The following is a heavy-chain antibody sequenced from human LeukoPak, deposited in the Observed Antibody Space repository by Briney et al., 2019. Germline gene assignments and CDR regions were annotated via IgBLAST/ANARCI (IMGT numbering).Heavy chain of an antibody. CDR2: ISYDGSNK. CDR3: ARPDSDYYESSGRTKHYYFDY. CDR1: GFTFSNYA. V-gene: IGHV3-30*04. J-gene: IGHJ4*02. Sequence: GGSLRLSCAASGFTFSNYAMNWVRQAPGKGLEWVAVISYDGSNKYYADSVKGRFTISRDNSKNTLYLQMNSLRAEDTAVYYCARPDSDYYESSGRTKHYYFDYWGQGTLVTVSS. D-gene: IGHD3-22*01.